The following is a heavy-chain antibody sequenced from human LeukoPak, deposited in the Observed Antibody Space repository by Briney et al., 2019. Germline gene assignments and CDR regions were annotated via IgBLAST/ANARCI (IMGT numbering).Heavy chain of an antibody. J-gene: IGHJ4*02. V-gene: IGHV3-74*01. Sequence: PGGSLRLSCAGSGFTFSSYWMHWVRQAPGKGLVWVSRISGDGSSTTYADSVKGRFTISRDNAKNTLYLQMNSLRAEDTAVYYCEITPRLDYWGQGTLVTVSS. CDR2: ISGDGSST. D-gene: IGHD1-14*01. CDR3: EITPRLDY. CDR1: GFTFSSYW.